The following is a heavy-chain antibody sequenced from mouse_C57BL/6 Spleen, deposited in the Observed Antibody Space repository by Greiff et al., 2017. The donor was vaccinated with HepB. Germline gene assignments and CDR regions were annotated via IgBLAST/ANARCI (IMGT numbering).Heavy chain of an antibody. CDR3: ASYYSKRAMDY. V-gene: IGHV3-6*01. CDR1: GYSITSGYY. D-gene: IGHD2-5*01. J-gene: IGHJ4*01. Sequence: EVQLQESGPGLVKPSQSLSLTCSVTGYSITSGYYWNWIRQFPGNKLEWMGYISYDGSNNYNPSLKNRISITRDTSKNQFFLKLNSVTTEDTATYYCASYYSKRAMDYCGQGTSVTVSS. CDR2: ISYDGSN.